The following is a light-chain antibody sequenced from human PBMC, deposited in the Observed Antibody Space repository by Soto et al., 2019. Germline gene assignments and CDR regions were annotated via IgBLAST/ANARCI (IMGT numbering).Light chain of an antibody. V-gene: IGKV1-5*03. CDR1: ESISDY. J-gene: IGKJ1*01. Sequence: DIQMTQSPSTLSASVGDRVTITCRASESISDYLAWYQQKPGKAPKLLIYKASSLESGVPSRFSGSGSGTEFTLTISSLHPDDFATYCCQQYGSHRTFGQGTKVEIK. CDR2: KAS. CDR3: QQYGSHRT.